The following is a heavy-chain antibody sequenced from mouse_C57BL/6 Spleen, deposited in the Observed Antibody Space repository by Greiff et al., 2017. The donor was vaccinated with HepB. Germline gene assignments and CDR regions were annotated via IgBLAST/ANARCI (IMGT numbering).Heavy chain of an antibody. CDR1: GYTFTSYG. V-gene: IGHV1-81*01. CDR2: IYPRSGNT. CDR3: ASGGDSHWYFDV. D-gene: IGHD2-12*01. Sequence: QVQLQQSGAELARPGASVKLSCKASGYTFTSYGISWVKQRTGQGIEWIGEIYPRSGNTYYNEKFKGKATLTADKSYSTAYMELRSLTSEDSAVYFCASGGDSHWYFDVWGTGTTVTVSS. J-gene: IGHJ1*03.